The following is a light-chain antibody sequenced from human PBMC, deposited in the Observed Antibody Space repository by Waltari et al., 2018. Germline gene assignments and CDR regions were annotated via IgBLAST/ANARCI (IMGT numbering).Light chain of an antibody. Sequence: DIVMTQSPDALTVSPGERAPINSRPSQSVSDHVNNKNYLAWYRQKPGQPPKLLISWASTREFGVPDRFSGSGSGTEFTLTISSLQPEDVAVYYCQQYYNTPPTFGQGTKVEIK. CDR1: QSVSDHVNNKNY. CDR3: QQYYNTPPT. V-gene: IGKV4-1*01. J-gene: IGKJ1*01. CDR2: WAS.